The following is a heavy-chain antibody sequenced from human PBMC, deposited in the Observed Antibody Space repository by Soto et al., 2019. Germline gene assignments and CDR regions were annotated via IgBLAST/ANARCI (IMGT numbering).Heavy chain of an antibody. V-gene: IGHV1-69*13. CDR3: ARGYDFWSGYFPV. J-gene: IGHJ6*02. Sequence: SVKVSCKASGGTLSSYAISWVRQAPGQGLEWMGGIIPIFGTANYAQKFQGRVTITADESTSTAHMELSSLRSEDTAVYYCARGYDFWSGYFPVWGQGTTVTVSS. CDR1: GGTLSSYA. D-gene: IGHD3-3*01. CDR2: IIPIFGTA.